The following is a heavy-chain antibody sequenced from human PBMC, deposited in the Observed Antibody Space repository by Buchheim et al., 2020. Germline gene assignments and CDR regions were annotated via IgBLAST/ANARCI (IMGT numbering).Heavy chain of an antibody. CDR1: GFTFSNYG. J-gene: IGHJ4*02. CDR3: ARGHQYYYGSGSYFDY. CDR2: ISSTSSHI. Sequence: EVQLVESGGGLVQPGGSLRLSCAASGFTFSNYGMNWVRQAPGKGLEWVSYISSTSSHIYYAVSVRGRFTISRDNAKNSLYLQMTSLRAEDTAVYYCARGHQYYYGSGSYFDYWGQGTL. D-gene: IGHD3-10*01. V-gene: IGHV3-48*01.